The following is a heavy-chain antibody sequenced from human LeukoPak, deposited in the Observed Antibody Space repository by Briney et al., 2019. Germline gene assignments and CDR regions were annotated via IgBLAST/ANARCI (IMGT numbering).Heavy chain of an antibody. CDR1: GGSISSYY. V-gene: IGHV4-59*08. Sequence: SETLSLTCTVSGGSISSYYWSWIRQPPGKGLEWIGYIYYSGSTNYNPSLKSRVTISVDTSKNQFSLKLSSVTAADTAVYYCAGADGYWGQGTLVTVSS. CDR2: IYYSGST. CDR3: AGADGY. J-gene: IGHJ4*02.